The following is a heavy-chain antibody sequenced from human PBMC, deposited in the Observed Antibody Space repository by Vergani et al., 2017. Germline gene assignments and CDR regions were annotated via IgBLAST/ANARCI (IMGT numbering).Heavy chain of an antibody. V-gene: IGHV1-69*13. J-gene: IGHJ5*02. CDR1: GGTFSSYA. Sequence: QVQLVQSGAEVKKPGSSVKVSCKASGGTFSSYAISWVRQAPGQGLEWMGRIIPIFGTANYAQKFQGRVTITADESTSTAYMELSSLRSEDTAVYYCARDLKSNDYYDRSGYYPNWFDPWGQGTLVTVTS. CDR3: ARDLKSNDYYDRSGYYPNWFDP. D-gene: IGHD3-22*01. CDR2: IIPIFGTA.